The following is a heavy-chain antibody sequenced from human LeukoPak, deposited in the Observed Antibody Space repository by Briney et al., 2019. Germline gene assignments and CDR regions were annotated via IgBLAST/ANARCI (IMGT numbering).Heavy chain of an antibody. CDR3: ARAASKQWLVLVFDY. CDR1: GGSFSGYY. Sequence: SETLSLTCAVYGGSFSGYYWSWIRQPPGKGLEWIGEINHSGSTNYNPSLESRVTISVDTSKNQFSLKLSSVTAADTAVYYCARAASKQWLVLVFDYWGQGTLVTVSS. V-gene: IGHV4-34*01. D-gene: IGHD6-19*01. CDR2: INHSGST. J-gene: IGHJ4*02.